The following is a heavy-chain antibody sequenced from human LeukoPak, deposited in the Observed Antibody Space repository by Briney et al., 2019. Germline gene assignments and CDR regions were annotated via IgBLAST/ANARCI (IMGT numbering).Heavy chain of an antibody. J-gene: IGHJ3*02. CDR1: GFTFDDYG. V-gene: IGHV3-20*04. CDR2: INWNGGST. D-gene: IGHD3-16*02. Sequence: GGSLRLSCAASGFTFDDYGMSWVRQAPGKGLEWVSGINWNGGSTGYADSVKGRFTISRDNAKNSLYLQMNSLRAEDTAVYYCASWSIMITFGGVIADAFDIWGQGTMVTVSS. CDR3: ASWSIMITFGGVIADAFDI.